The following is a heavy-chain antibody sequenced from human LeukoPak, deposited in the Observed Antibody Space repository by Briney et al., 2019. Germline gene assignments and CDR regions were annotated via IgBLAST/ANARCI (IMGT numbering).Heavy chain of an antibody. CDR1: ACTFTGYY. J-gene: IGHJ4*02. Sequence: ASVKVSCKASACTFTGYYMHWVRQAPGQGLEWMGWIYPNSGGTNYAQKFQGRVTMTRDTSISTAYMELSRLRSDDTAVYYCARGQNYYDSKGRIDYWGQGTLVTVSS. D-gene: IGHD3-22*01. CDR2: IYPNSGGT. V-gene: IGHV1-2*02. CDR3: ARGQNYYDSKGRIDY.